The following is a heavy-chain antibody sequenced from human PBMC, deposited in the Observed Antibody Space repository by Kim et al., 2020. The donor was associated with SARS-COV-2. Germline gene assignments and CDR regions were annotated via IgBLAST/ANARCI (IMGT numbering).Heavy chain of an antibody. J-gene: IGHJ3*02. Sequence: SETLSLTCTVSGGSISSYYWSWIRQPPGKGLEWIGYIYYSGSTNYNPSLKSRVTISVDTSKNQFSLKLSSVTAADTAVYYCARVAYDYYDSSGYYWVAFDIWGQGTMVTVSS. CDR1: GGSISSYY. CDR3: ARVAYDYYDSSGYYWVAFDI. D-gene: IGHD3-22*01. CDR2: IYYSGST. V-gene: IGHV4-59*01.